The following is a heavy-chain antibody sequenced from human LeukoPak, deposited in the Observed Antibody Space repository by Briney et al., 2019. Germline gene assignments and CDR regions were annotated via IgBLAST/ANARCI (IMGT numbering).Heavy chain of an antibody. V-gene: IGHV4-38-2*02. Sequence: KPSGTLSLTCTVSGYSISSGYYWGWIRQPPGKGLEWIGSIYHSGSTYYNPSLKSRVTISVDTSKNQFSLKLSSVTAADTAVYYCAGLRLGELYYFDYWGQGTLVTVSS. D-gene: IGHD3-16*01. J-gene: IGHJ4*02. CDR1: GYSISSGYY. CDR2: IYHSGST. CDR3: AGLRLGELYYFDY.